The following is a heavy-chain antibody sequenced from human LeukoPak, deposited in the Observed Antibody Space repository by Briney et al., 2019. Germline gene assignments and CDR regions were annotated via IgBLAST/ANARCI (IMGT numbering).Heavy chain of an antibody. CDR3: TGDSSGWYYFDY. J-gene: IGHJ4*02. CDR1: GFTFGDYA. V-gene: IGHV3-49*04. Sequence: GGSLRLSCTASGFTFGDYAMSWVRQAPGKGLEWVGFIRSKAYGGTTEYAASVKGRFTISRDDSKSIAYLQMNSLKTEDTAVYYCTGDSSGWYYFDYWGQGTLVTVSS. D-gene: IGHD6-19*01. CDR2: IRSKAYGGTT.